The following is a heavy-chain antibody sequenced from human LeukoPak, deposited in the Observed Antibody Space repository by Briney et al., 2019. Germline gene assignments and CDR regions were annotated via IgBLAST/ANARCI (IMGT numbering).Heavy chain of an antibody. Sequence: PGTSLRLSCVASGFTFADHAMHWVRRAPDQGLEWVTGINWNNDGIVYAASVKGRFTLSRDNAKNSLHLQMNSLRVEDTAIYYCVREAGLAFDIWGQGTMVTVSS. CDR3: VREAGLAFDI. CDR1: GFTFADHA. D-gene: IGHD3-10*01. V-gene: IGHV3-9*01. CDR2: INWNNDGI. J-gene: IGHJ3*02.